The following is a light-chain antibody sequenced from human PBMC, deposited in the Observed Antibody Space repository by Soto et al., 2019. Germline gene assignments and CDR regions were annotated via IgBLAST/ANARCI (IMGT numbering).Light chain of an antibody. CDR3: MEVLQTPYT. J-gene: IGKJ2*01. V-gene: IGKV2-28*01. CDR1: QSLLHSNGYNY. CDR2: LGS. Sequence: DIVMTQSPLSLPVTPGEPASISCRSSQSLLHSNGYNYLHWYLQKPGQSPQLLIYLGSNRASGVPVRFSGSGSGTDFTLKISRVEAEDVGVYYCMEVLQTPYTLGQGTKLEIK.